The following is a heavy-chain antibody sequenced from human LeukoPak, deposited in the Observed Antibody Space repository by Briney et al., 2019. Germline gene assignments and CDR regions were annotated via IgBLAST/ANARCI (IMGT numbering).Heavy chain of an antibody. Sequence: ASVKVSCKASGYTLSSYGISWVRQAPGQGLEWMGWSSVYNGNTNYAQKLQGRVTMTTDTSTNTAYMEMMSLRSDDTAVYYCARDPGIAVAGRVDYWGQGTLVTVSS. CDR2: SSVYNGNT. CDR3: ARDPGIAVAGRVDY. CDR1: GYTLSSYG. D-gene: IGHD6-19*01. J-gene: IGHJ4*02. V-gene: IGHV1-18*01.